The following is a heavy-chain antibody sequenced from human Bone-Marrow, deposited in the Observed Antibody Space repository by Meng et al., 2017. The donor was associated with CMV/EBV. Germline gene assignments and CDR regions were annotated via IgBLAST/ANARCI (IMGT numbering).Heavy chain of an antibody. CDR1: GGSMRSSSSY. CDR2: VHYSGGT. D-gene: IGHD3-3*01. CDR3: ASTPRTDVFWSGSYAVDI. Sequence: SETLSLTCTVSGGSMRSSSSYWGWIRQPPGKGLEWIGNVHYSGGTAYTPSLRSRVTISVDTSKNQLSLDLTSVTAADTAVYYCASTPRTDVFWSGSYAVDIWGQGTMVTVS. J-gene: IGHJ3*02. V-gene: IGHV4-39*07.